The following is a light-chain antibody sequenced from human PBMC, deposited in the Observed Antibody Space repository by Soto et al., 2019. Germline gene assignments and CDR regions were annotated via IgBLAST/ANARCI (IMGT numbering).Light chain of an antibody. CDR1: SSDVGGYTY. CDR3: SSYTSSSTLYV. CDR2: DVS. J-gene: IGLJ1*01. V-gene: IGLV2-14*01. Sequence: QSALTQPASVSGSPGQSITISCTGTSSDVGGYTYVSWYQQHPGKAPKLMIYDVSNRPSGVSNRFSGSKSGNTASLTISGLPAEDEADYYCSSYTSSSTLYVFRTGTKLTVL.